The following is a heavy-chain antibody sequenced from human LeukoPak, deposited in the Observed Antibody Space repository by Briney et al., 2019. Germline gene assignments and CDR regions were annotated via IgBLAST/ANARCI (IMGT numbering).Heavy chain of an antibody. D-gene: IGHD1-26*01. J-gene: IGHJ4*02. CDR2: ISGDGGST. V-gene: IGHV3-43*02. CDR1: GFTFDDYA. Sequence: GGSLRLSCAASGFTFDDYAMHWVRHAPGKGLEWVSLISGDGGSTYYADSVKGRFTISRDNSKNSLYLQMNSLRTEDTALYYCAKVFRVGATTPFDYWGQGTLVTVSS. CDR3: AKVFRVGATTPFDY.